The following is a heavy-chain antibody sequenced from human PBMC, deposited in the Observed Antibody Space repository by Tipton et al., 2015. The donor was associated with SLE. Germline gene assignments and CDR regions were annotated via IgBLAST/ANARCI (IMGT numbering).Heavy chain of an antibody. J-gene: IGHJ3*02. CDR2: IAHTGSP. Sequence: TLSLTCAVYGGSFSGYHWTWIRQPPGQGLEWIGEIAHTGSPNYNPSLKSRVTISLDTSKSQFSLILNSLTAADTAVYYCAREPLTVFGVGAFDIWGQGTMVSVSS. V-gene: IGHV4-34*01. D-gene: IGHD3-3*01. CDR1: GGSFSGYH. CDR3: AREPLTVFGVGAFDI.